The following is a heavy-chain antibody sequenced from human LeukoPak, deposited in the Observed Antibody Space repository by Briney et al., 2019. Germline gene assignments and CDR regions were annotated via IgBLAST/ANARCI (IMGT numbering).Heavy chain of an antibody. J-gene: IGHJ4*02. V-gene: IGHV3-30*02. D-gene: IGHD6-25*01. CDR1: GFTFNNYG. Sequence: GGSLRLSCAASGFTFNNYGMHWVRQAPGKGLEWVAFIRYDGSNKYYADSVKGRFTISRDNSENTLYLQMNTLRAEDTAVYYCARGLGFWGQGTLVTVSS. CDR2: IRYDGSNK. CDR3: ARGLGF.